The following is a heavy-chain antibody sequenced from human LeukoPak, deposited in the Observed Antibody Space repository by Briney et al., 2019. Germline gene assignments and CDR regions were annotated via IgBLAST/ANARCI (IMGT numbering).Heavy chain of an antibody. Sequence: ASVKVSCKASVYTFTSYGITWVRQAPGQGLEWMGWISAYNGNTNYAQNLQGRVTMTTDTSTSTAYMELRSLRSDDTAVYYCARGRFGDISFDYWGEGTLVTVSS. CDR1: VYTFTSYG. CDR2: ISAYNGNT. CDR3: ARGRFGDISFDY. J-gene: IGHJ4*02. V-gene: IGHV1-18*01. D-gene: IGHD3-10*01.